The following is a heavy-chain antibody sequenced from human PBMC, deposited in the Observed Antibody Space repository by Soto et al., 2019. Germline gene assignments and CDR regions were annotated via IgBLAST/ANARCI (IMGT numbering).Heavy chain of an antibody. CDR2: VNAGNGDT. Sequence: ASVKVSCKASGYSFISYTIHWVRQAPGQRLEWMGWVNAGNGDTKCSRNFQGRVTISRDTSASTAYIEVSSLRSEDTAVYYCARDPADYWGQGTLVTVSS. J-gene: IGHJ4*02. CDR1: GYSFISYT. CDR3: ARDPADY. V-gene: IGHV1-3*01.